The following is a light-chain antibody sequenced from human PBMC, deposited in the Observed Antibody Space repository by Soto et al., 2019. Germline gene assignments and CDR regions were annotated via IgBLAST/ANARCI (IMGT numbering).Light chain of an antibody. CDR1: SSDVGGSNG. Sequence: QSALTQPPSASGSPGQSVAISCTGTSSDVGGSNGVSWYQQPPGTAPKLMIYDVSNRPSGVPDRFSGSKSGNTASLTISGLQAEDEGDYYCSSYTSSSTYVSGTGTKVTVL. CDR3: SSYTSSSTYV. CDR2: DVS. J-gene: IGLJ1*01. V-gene: IGLV2-18*02.